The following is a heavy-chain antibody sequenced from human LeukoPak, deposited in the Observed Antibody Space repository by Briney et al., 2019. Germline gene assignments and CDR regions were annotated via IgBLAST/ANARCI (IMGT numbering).Heavy chain of an antibody. Sequence: GGSLRLSCAASGFSFNSYWTHWVRQVPGKGLVWVSRISSDGSTTSYADSVKGRFTISRDNAKNTLYLQMDSLRDEDTAIYYCARAQAVAGTGGFDPWGQGTLVTVSS. CDR1: GFSFNSYW. D-gene: IGHD6-19*01. CDR3: ARAQAVAGTGGFDP. CDR2: ISSDGSTT. V-gene: IGHV3-74*01. J-gene: IGHJ5*02.